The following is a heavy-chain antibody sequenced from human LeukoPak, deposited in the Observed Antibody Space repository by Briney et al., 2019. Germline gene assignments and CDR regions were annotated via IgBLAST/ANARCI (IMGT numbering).Heavy chain of an antibody. CDR1: GFTFSSYS. CDR2: ISSSSSYI. J-gene: IGHJ3*01. D-gene: IGHD3-16*01. CDR3: AKDFVRGTLTGAFDV. V-gene: IGHV3-21*04. Sequence: GGSLRLSCAASGFTFSSYSMKWVRQAPGKGLEWVSSISSSSSYIYYADSVKGRFTISRDNSMNTVYLQMSSLRVEDTALYYCAKDFVRGTLTGAFDVWGRGAMVTVST.